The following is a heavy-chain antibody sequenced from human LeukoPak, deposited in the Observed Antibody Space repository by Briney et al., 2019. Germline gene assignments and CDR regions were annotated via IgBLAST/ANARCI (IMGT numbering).Heavy chain of an antibody. CDR3: VVLQGYCSSTSCLRYYYYYMDV. CDR2: INQGGSDK. CDR1: GFTFSSYW. Sequence: GGSLRLSCTVSGFTFSSYWMSWVRQAPGKGLEWVANINQGGSDKSYVDSVKGRFTISRDNAKNPLYLQMNSLRAEDTAVYYCVVLQGYCSSTSCLRYYYYYMDVWGKGTTVTVSS. V-gene: IGHV3-7*01. J-gene: IGHJ6*03. D-gene: IGHD2-2*01.